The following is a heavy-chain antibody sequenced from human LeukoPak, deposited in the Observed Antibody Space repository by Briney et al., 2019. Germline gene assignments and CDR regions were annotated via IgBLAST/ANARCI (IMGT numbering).Heavy chain of an antibody. V-gene: IGHV1-69*04. CDR1: GGTFSSYA. D-gene: IGHD6-19*01. CDR2: IIPILGIA. Sequence: SVKVSCKASGGTFSSYAISWVRQAPGQGLEWMGRIIPILGIANYAQKFQGRVTITADKSTSTAYMELSSLRSEDTAVYYCARPETNFIAVAAHDAFDIWGQGTMVTVSS. J-gene: IGHJ3*02. CDR3: ARPETNFIAVAAHDAFDI.